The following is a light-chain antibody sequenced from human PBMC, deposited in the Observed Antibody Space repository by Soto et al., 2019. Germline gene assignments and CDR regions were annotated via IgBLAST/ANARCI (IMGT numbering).Light chain of an antibody. CDR1: QSVSSN. V-gene: IGKV3-15*01. CDR3: QQRSNWPPT. Sequence: EIVMTQSPATLSVSPGERAPLSCRASQSVSSNLAWYQQKPGQAPRLLIHGASTRATGIPARFSGSGSGTDFTLTISRLEPEDFAVYYCQQRSNWPPTFGQGTKV. CDR2: GAS. J-gene: IGKJ1*01.